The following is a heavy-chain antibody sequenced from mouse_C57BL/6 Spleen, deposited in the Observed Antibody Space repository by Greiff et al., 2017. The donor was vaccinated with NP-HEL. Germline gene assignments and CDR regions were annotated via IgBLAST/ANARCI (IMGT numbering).Heavy chain of an antibody. V-gene: IGHV1-82*01. Sequence: VKLQQSGPELVKPGASVKISCKASGYAFSSSWMNWVKQRPGKGLEWIGRIYPGDGDTNYNGKFKGKATLTADKSSSTAYMQLSSLTSEDSAVSFCAREALLGLYYFDYWGQGTTLTVSS. J-gene: IGHJ2*01. D-gene: IGHD1-2*01. CDR2: IYPGDGDT. CDR3: AREALLGLYYFDY. CDR1: GYAFSSSW.